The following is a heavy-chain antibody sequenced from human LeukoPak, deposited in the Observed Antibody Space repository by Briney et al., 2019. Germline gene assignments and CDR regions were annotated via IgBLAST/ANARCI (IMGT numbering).Heavy chain of an antibody. Sequence: SETLSLTCAVYGGSFSGYYWNWIRQPPGKGLEWIGEVNHSGSTNYNPSLKSRVTISVDTSKNQFSLKLSSVTAADTAVYYCARGWYYYYYMDVWGKGTTVTVSS. J-gene: IGHJ6*03. CDR2: VNHSGST. CDR3: ARGWYYYYYMDV. CDR1: GGSFSGYY. V-gene: IGHV4-34*01.